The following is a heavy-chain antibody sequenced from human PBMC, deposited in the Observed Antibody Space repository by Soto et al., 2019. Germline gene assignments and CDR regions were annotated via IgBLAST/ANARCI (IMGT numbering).Heavy chain of an antibody. CDR3: ARDMRGGGYYYYYGMDV. CDR1: GFTFSSYA. D-gene: IGHD3-10*01. V-gene: IGHV3-30-3*01. CDR2: ISYDGSNK. J-gene: IGHJ6*02. Sequence: GGSLRLSCAAPGFTFSSYAMHWVRQAPGKGLEWVAVISYDGSNKYYADSVKGRFTISRDNSKNTLYLQMNSLRAEDTAVYYCARDMRGGGYYYYYGMDVWGQGTTVTVSS.